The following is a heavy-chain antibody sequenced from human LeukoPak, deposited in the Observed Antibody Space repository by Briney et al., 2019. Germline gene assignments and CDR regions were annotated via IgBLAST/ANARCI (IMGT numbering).Heavy chain of an antibody. CDR3: ARRASMDGSGSYSGAFDI. D-gene: IGHD3-10*01. V-gene: IGHV4-61*02. CDR2: IYTSGST. Sequence: PSETLSLTCTVSGGSISSGSYYWSWIRQPAGKGLEWIGRIYTSGSTNYNPSLKSRFTTSVDTSKNQFSLKLNSVTAADTAVYYCARRASMDGSGSYSGAFDIWGQGTMVTVSS. CDR1: GGSISSGSYY. J-gene: IGHJ3*02.